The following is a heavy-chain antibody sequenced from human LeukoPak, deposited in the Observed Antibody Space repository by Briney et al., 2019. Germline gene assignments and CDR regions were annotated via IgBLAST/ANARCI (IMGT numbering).Heavy chain of an antibody. V-gene: IGHV3-74*01. D-gene: IGHD3-16*01. J-gene: IGHJ4*02. Sequence: GGSLRLSCEGSGFSFSSYWMHWVRQAPGKGLAWVSRIRTDGGTRYYADSVKGRFTVSRDNARNTLYLQMDSLRVDDTAVYYCARDWAWGGFDHWGQGTLVTVSS. CDR2: IRTDGGTR. CDR3: ARDWAWGGFDH. CDR1: GFSFSSYW.